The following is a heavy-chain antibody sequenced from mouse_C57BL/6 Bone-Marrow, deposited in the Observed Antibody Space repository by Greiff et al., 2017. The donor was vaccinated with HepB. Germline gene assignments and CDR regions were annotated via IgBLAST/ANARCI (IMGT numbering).Heavy chain of an antibody. CDR3: AIPFTTVVATNH. V-gene: IGHV14-4*01. CDR2: IDPENGDT. CDR1: GFNIKDDY. D-gene: IGHD1-1*01. Sequence: EVQLQQSGAELVRPGASVKLSCTASGFNIKDDYMHWVKQRPEQGLEWIGWIDPENGDTEYASKFQGKATITADTSSNTAYLQLSSLTSEDTAVYYCAIPFTTVVATNHWGQGTTLTVSS. J-gene: IGHJ2*01.